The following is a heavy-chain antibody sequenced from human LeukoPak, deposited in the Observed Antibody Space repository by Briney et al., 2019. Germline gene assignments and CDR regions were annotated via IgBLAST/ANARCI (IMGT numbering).Heavy chain of an antibody. V-gene: IGHV4-59*01. CDR3: ARDLNYVWGSTGAFDI. CDR1: GGSISSYY. D-gene: IGHD3-16*01. J-gene: IGHJ3*02. CDR2: IYYSGST. Sequence: PSQTLSLTCTVSGGSISSYYWSWIRQPPGKGLEWIGYIYYSGSTNYNPSLKSRVTISVDTSKNQFSLKLSSVTAADTAVYYCARDLNYVWGSTGAFDIWGQGTMVTVSS.